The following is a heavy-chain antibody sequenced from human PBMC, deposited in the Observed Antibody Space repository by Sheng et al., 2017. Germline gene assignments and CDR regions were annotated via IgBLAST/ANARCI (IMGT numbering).Heavy chain of an antibody. CDR1: GGSIDSRSYY. Sequence: QLRLQESGPGLVTPSETLSLTCTVSGGSIDSRSYYWGWIRQPPGNGLEWIGSIYSSGGTNYNPSLKTRVTISVDTSKNQFSLRLTSVTAADTAVYYCARDPSYCGGDCYYFDYWGQGNPG. CDR2: IYSSGGT. D-gene: IGHD2-21*02. V-gene: IGHV4-39*07. CDR3: ARDPSYCGGDCYYFDY. J-gene: IGHJ4*02.